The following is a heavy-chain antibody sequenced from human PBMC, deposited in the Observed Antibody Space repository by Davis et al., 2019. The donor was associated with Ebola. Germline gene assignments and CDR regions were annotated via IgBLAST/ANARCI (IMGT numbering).Heavy chain of an antibody. CDR1: GFTFSSYA. Sequence: GESLKISCAASGFTFSSYAMSWVRQAPGKGLEWVSVISGSGGSTYYADSVKGRFTISRDNSKNTLYLQMNSLRAEDTAVYYCARHFISTYYYYGMDVWGQGTTVTVSS. V-gene: IGHV3-23*01. CDR2: ISGSGGST. J-gene: IGHJ6*02. CDR3: ARHFISTYYYYGMDV. D-gene: IGHD1-1*01.